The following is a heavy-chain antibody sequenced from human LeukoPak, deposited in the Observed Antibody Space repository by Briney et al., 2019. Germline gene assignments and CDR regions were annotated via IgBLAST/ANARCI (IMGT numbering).Heavy chain of an antibody. J-gene: IGHJ4*02. D-gene: IGHD4-23*01. CDR2: INHSGST. CDR3: ARGGRRWSLGRDFDY. Sequence: KPSETLSLTCAVYGGSFSGYYWSWIRQPPGKGLEWIGEINHSGSTNYNPSLKSRVTISVDTSKNQFSLKLSSVTAADTAVYYCARGGRRWSLGRDFDYWGQGTLVTVSS. V-gene: IGHV4-34*01. CDR1: GGSFSGYY.